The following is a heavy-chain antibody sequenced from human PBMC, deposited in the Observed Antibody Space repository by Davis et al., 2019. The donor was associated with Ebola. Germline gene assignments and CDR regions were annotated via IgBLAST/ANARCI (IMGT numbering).Heavy chain of an antibody. J-gene: IGHJ4*02. CDR3: ARGGGKDY. Sequence: GESLKISCAASGFTFSSYGMHWVRQAPGKGLEWVAVISYDGSNKYYADSVKGRFTISRDNAKNSLYLQMNSLRAEDTAVYYCARGGGKDYWGQGTLVTVSS. CDR2: ISYDGSNK. V-gene: IGHV3-30*03. CDR1: GFTFSSYG. D-gene: IGHD1-26*01.